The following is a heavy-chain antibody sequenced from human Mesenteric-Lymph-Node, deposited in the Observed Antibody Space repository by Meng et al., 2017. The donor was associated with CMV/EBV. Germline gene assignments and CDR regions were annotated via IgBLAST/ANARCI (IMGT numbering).Heavy chain of an antibody. V-gene: IGHV1-8*03. CDR3: ARGPPRIRGSYYFDY. CDR2: MNPNSGNT. D-gene: IGHD1-26*01. Sequence: ASVKVSCKASGYTFMNYGFNWVRQAPGQGLEWMGWMNPNSGNTGYAQKFQGRVTITRNTSISTAYMELSSLRSEDTAVYYCARGPPRIRGSYYFDYWGQGTLVTVSS. CDR1: GYTFMNYG. J-gene: IGHJ4*02.